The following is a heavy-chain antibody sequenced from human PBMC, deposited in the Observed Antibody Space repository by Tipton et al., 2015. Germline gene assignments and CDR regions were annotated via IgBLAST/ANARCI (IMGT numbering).Heavy chain of an antibody. CDR3: ARVGYCGGSCFSGYYGMDV. D-gene: IGHD2-21*01. CDR2: IYPRGNT. Sequence: SLRLSCAVSGGSISSNDWWSWVRQSPGKGLEWIGEIYPRGNTIYNPSLESRVSISIDESNNQFSLNLRSVTAADTAVYYCARVGYCGGSCFSGYYGMDVWGRGTTVTVSS. J-gene: IGHJ6*02. CDR1: GGSISSNDW. V-gene: IGHV4-4*02.